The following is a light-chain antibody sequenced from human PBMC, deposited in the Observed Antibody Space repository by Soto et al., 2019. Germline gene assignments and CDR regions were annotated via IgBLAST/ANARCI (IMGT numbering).Light chain of an antibody. Sequence: QSVLTQPASVSGSPGQSITISCTGTSSDVGGYNYVSWYQQHPGKAPKLMIYEVSNRPSGVSNRFSASKSGNTASLTIPGLQAEDEADYYCSSYTSSSTVLFGGGTKLTVL. CDR1: SSDVGGYNY. V-gene: IGLV2-14*01. CDR3: SSYTSSSTVL. J-gene: IGLJ2*01. CDR2: EVS.